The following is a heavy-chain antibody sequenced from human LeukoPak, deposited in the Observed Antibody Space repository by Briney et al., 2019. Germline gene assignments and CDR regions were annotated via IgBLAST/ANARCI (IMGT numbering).Heavy chain of an antibody. V-gene: IGHV4-30-2*01. CDR1: GGSISSGGHS. CDR2: IYHSGST. CDR3: ARSGTVVQWRFIDY. Sequence: PSETLSLTCAVSGGSISSGGHSWSWIRQPPGKGLEWIGYIYHSGSTYYNPSLKSRVTISVDRSKNQFSLKLSSVTAADTAVYYCARSGTVVQWRFIDYWGQGTLVTVSS. D-gene: IGHD6-19*01. J-gene: IGHJ4*02.